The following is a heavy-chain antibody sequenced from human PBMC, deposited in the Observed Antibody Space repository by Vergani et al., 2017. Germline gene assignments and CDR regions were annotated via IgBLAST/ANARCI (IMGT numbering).Heavy chain of an antibody. V-gene: IGHV3-23*01. J-gene: IGHJ4*02. CDR1: GFTFSSYA. CDR2: ISGSGGST. Sequence: EVQLLESGGGLVQPGGSLRLSCAASGFTFSSYAMSWVRQAPGKGLEWVSAISGSGGSTYYADSVKGWFTISRDNSKNTLYLQMNSLRAEDTAVYYCAKDGSGWQTFDYWGQGTLVTVSS. D-gene: IGHD6-19*01. CDR3: AKDGSGWQTFDY.